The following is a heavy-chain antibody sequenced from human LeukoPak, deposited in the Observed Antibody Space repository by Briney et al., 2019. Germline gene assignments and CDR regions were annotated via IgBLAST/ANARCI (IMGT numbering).Heavy chain of an antibody. CDR2: ISSSSSYI. V-gene: IGHV3-21*01. CDR3: ARDLPGLRYFDWGGKSIDY. J-gene: IGHJ4*02. CDR1: GFTFSNYS. D-gene: IGHD3-9*01. Sequence: PGGSLRLSCAASGFTFSNYSMNWVRQAPGKGLEWVSSISSSSSYIYYADSVKGRFTISRDNAKNSLYLQMNSLRSEDTAVYYCARDLPGLRYFDWGGKSIDYWGQGTLVTVSS.